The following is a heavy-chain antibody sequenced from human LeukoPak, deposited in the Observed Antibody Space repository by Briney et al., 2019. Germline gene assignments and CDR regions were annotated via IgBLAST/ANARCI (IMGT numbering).Heavy chain of an antibody. Sequence: GGSLRLSCAASGFTFSSYSMNWVRQAPGKGLEWVSSISATSNYIYYADSVKGRFTISRDNAKNSLYLQMNSLRADDMAVYYYARDTSGYTFDDWGQGTLVTVSS. V-gene: IGHV3-21*01. CDR2: ISATSNYI. J-gene: IGHJ4*02. CDR3: ARDTSGYTFDD. D-gene: IGHD5-18*01. CDR1: GFTFSSYS.